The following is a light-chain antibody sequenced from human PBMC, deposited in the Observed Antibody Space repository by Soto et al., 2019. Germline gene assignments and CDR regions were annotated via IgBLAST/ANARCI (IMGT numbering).Light chain of an antibody. V-gene: IGKV1-39*01. CDR2: AAS. CDR1: QSVSIY. CDR3: QQSYSTPPWT. J-gene: IGKJ1*01. Sequence: QMTQSPSSLSASVGDRVTITCRASQSVSIYLNWYQQKPGKAPNLLISAASSLHSGVPSRFSGSGSGTDFTLTISSLQPEDFATYYCQQSYSTPPWTFGQGTTGDIK.